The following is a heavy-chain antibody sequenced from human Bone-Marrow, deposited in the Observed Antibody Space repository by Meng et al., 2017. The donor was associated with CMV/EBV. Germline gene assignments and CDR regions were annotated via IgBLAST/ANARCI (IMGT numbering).Heavy chain of an antibody. V-gene: IGHV3-30-3*01. Sequence: GESLKISCAASGFTFSSYAMHWVRQAPGKGLEWVAVISYDGSNKYYADSVKGRFTISRDNSKNTLYLQMNSLRAEDTAVYYCARDRFYEILTGYYEGGGMDVWGQGTTVTVSS. D-gene: IGHD3-9*01. CDR1: GFTFSSYA. CDR3: ARDRFYEILTGYYEGGGMDV. J-gene: IGHJ6*02. CDR2: ISYDGSNK.